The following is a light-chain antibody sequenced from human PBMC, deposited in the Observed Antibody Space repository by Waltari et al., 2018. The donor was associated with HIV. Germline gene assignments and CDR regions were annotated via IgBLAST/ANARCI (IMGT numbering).Light chain of an antibody. CDR3: QSAASSGTYV. V-gene: IGLV3-25*03. CDR1: ALPRKC. CDR2: KYR. J-gene: IGLJ1*01. Sequence: YELTQPPSVPVSPGQTARITCYGVALPRKCACWYQQRPGQAPVLVMYKYRERPSGIPERFSCSRSVTTVTLTIMEVQAEDEAAYYFQSAASSGTYVFGTGTKVTVL.